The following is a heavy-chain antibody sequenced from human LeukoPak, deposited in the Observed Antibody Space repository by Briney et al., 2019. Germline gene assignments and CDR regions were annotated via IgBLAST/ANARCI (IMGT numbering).Heavy chain of an antibody. J-gene: IGHJ4*02. D-gene: IGHD6-19*01. CDR1: GGSVSSSNYY. V-gene: IGHV4-61*01. CDR3: ARIDRAVAGTIDY. Sequence: SETLSLTCTVSGGSVSSSNYYWSWIRQPPGKGLEWVGFFSYNAHSDYNPSLKSRVTISVDTSKNQFSLRLSSVTAADTAIYYCARIDRAVAGTIDYWGQGTLVTVSS. CDR2: FSYNAHS.